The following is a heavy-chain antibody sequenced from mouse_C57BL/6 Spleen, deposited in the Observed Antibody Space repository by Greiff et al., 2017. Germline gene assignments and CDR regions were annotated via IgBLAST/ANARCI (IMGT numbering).Heavy chain of an antibody. V-gene: IGHV3-6*01. Sequence: DVMLVESGPGLVKPSQSLSLTCSVTGYSITSGYYWNWIRQFPGNKLEWMGYISYDGSNNYNPSLKNRISITRDTSKNQFFLKLNSVTTEDTATYYCARDAWFAYWGQGTLVTVSA. CDR1: GYSITSGYY. CDR2: ISYDGSN. J-gene: IGHJ3*01. CDR3: ARDAWFAY.